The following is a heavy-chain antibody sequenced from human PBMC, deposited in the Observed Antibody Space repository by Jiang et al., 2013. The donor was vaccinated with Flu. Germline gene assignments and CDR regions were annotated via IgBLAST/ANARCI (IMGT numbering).Heavy chain of an antibody. CDR2: ITPYNGYT. Sequence: SGAEVKKPGASVKVSCKASGYTFPNYGISWVRQAPGQGLEWMGWITPYNGYTKYAQKFQARVTMTTDTSTSTAYMELRSLRSDDTAVYYCAGGERNYYDSGVFYYWGQGTLLTVSS. CDR3: AGGERNYYDSGVFYY. CDR1: GYTFPNYG. D-gene: IGHD3-22*01. V-gene: IGHV1-18*01. J-gene: IGHJ4*02.